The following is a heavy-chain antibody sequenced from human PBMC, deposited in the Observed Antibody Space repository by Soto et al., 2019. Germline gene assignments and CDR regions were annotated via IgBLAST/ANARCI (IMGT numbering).Heavy chain of an antibody. CDR1: GGSISSGGYY. D-gene: IGHD2-15*01. CDR2: IYYSGYT. Sequence: PSETLSLTCTVSGGSISSGGYYWSWIRQHPGKGLEWIGFIYYSGYTYYNPSLKSQVSISVDTSKNQFSLKLSSVTAADTAVYYCARVLGYCTGGNCYPDYWGQGTLVTVSS. CDR3: ARVLGYCTGGNCYPDY. J-gene: IGHJ4*02. V-gene: IGHV4-31*01.